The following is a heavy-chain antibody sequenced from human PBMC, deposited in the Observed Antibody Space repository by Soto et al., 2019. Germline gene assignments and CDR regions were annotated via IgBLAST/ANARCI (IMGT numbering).Heavy chain of an antibody. J-gene: IGHJ3*02. CDR3: SSDRYCRSNTCTGAFDI. CDR2: MKRKIDGETT. D-gene: IGHD2-2*01. CDR1: GFAFTHVG. Sequence: EVQLLESGGDLAEPGGSLRLSCAASGFAFTHVGMTWVRQAPRRGLEWVGRMKRKIDGETTNYAAPAKGRFTIPRDDSKNTLYLQMNSLKTDDSAVNYCSSDRYCRSNTCTGAFDIWGQGTTV. V-gene: IGHV3-15*01.